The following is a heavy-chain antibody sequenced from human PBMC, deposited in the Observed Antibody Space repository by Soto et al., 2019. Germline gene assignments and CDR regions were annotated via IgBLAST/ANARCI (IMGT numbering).Heavy chain of an antibody. V-gene: IGHV4-34*01. CDR2: INHSGST. CDR3: ARGSRFLEWSRYYYYGMDV. D-gene: IGHD3-3*01. J-gene: IGHJ6*02. Sequence: SGTLSLTCAVYGGSFSGYYWSWIRQPPGKGLEWIGEINHSGSTNYNPSLKSRVTISVDTSKNQFSLELSSVTAADTAVYYCARGSRFLEWSRYYYYGMDVWGQGTTVTVSS. CDR1: GGSFSGYY.